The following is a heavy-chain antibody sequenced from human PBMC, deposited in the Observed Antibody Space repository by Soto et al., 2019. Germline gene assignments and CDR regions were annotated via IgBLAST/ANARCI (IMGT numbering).Heavy chain of an antibody. CDR3: ARHPERIAEIGWFDP. CDR2: ISSSSSTI. V-gene: IGHV3-48*01. J-gene: IGHJ5*02. CDR1: GFTFSSYS. Sequence: GGSLRLSCAASGFTFSSYSMNWVRQAPGKGLEWVSYISSSSSTIYYADSVKGRFTISRDNAKNSLYLQMNSLRAEDTAVYYCARHPERIAEIGWFDPWGQGTVFTASS. D-gene: IGHD6-13*01.